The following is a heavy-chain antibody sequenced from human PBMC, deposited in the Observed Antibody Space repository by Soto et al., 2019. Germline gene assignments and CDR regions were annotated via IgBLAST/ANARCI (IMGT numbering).Heavy chain of an antibody. D-gene: IGHD3-22*01. V-gene: IGHV1-3*01. J-gene: IGHJ4*02. CDR1: GDTFTSYA. CDR2: INAGNGNT. Sequence: ASGKVSCKASGDTFTSYAMHWVRQAPGQRLEWMGWINAGNGNTKYSQKFQGRVTITRDTSASTAYMELSSLRSEDTAVYYCARDLSPIYFYDSSKPFDYWGQGTLVTVSS. CDR3: ARDLSPIYFYDSSKPFDY.